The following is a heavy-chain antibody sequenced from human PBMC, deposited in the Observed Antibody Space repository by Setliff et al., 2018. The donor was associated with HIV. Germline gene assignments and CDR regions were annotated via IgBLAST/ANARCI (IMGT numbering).Heavy chain of an antibody. J-gene: IGHJ4*02. Sequence: ASVKVSCKASGGTFSSYVISWVRQAPGQGPEWMGGIIPMYGNTKYSQKFQGRVTITRDTSASTAYMELSSLRPEDTAVYYCASPTAIPHWGQGTLVTVSS. CDR2: IIPMYGNT. CDR1: GGTFSSYV. D-gene: IGHD2-21*02. V-gene: IGHV1-3*01. CDR3: ASPTAIPH.